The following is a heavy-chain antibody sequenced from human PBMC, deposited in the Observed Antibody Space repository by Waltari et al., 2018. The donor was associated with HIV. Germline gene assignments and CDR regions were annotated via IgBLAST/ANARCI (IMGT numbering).Heavy chain of an antibody. CDR1: GFTLGSYW. Sequence: EVQLGESGGGLVQPGGSLRLSCAASGFTLGSYWMSWVRQAPGKGLEWVANIKQDGSEKYYVDSVKGRFTISRDNAKNSLYLQMNSLRAEDTAVYYCARDPLVEHRGILDYWGQGTLVTVSS. D-gene: IGHD1-1*01. V-gene: IGHV3-7*01. CDR3: ARDPLVEHRGILDY. J-gene: IGHJ4*02. CDR2: IKQDGSEK.